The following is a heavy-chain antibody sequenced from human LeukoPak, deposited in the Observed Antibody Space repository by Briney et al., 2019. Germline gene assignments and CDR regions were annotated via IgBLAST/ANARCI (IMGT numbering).Heavy chain of an antibody. CDR2: INQDGSEK. V-gene: IGHV3-7*01. CDR3: ARERDGRFFDY. D-gene: IGHD5-24*01. Sequence: GGSLRLSCAASGFTFSTYAMSWVRQAPGKGLEWVANINQDGSEKYFVDSVKGRFTISRDNAKNSLHLQMNTLRAEDTAVYYCARERDGRFFDYWGQGTLVTVSS. CDR1: GFTFSTYA. J-gene: IGHJ4*02.